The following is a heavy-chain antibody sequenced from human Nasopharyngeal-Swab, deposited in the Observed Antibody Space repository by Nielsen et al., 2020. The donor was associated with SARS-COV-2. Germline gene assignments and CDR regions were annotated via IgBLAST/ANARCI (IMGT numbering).Heavy chain of an antibody. D-gene: IGHD3-22*01. CDR3: AASLPYDSSGYYS. J-gene: IGHJ4*02. Sequence: WVRQAPGQRLEWIGWIVVGSGNTNYAQKFQERVTIIRDMSTSTAYMELSSLRSGDTAVYYCAASLPYDSSGYYSWGQGTLVTVSS. V-gene: IGHV1-58*01. CDR2: IVVGSGNT.